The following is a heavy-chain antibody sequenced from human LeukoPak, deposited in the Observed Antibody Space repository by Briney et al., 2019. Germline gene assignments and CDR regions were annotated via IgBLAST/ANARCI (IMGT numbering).Heavy chain of an antibody. CDR1: GYTFTSYY. D-gene: IGHD1-26*01. Sequence: GASVKVSCKASGYTFTSYYMHWVRQAPGQGLEWMGIINPSGGSTSYAQKFQGRVTMTRDTSTSTVYMELISLRSEDTAVYYCATENDLVGATRKSMYYFDYWGQGTLVTVSS. CDR2: INPSGGST. J-gene: IGHJ4*02. V-gene: IGHV1-46*01. CDR3: ATENDLVGATRKSMYYFDY.